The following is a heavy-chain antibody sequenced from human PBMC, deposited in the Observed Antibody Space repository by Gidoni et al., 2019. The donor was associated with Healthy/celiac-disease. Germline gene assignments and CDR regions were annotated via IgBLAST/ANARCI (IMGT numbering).Heavy chain of an antibody. V-gene: IGHV3-23*01. J-gene: IGHJ4*02. CDR2: ISGSGGST. CDR1: GFTFGSYA. D-gene: IGHD2-2*01. CDR3: AKEPRGYCSSTSCYRFDY. Sequence: EVQLLESGGGLVQPGGSLRLSCAASGFTFGSYAMSWVRQAPGKGLGWVSAISGSGGSTYYADSVKGRFTISRDNSKNTLYLQMNSLRAEDTAVYYCAKEPRGYCSSTSCYRFDYWGQGTLVTVSS.